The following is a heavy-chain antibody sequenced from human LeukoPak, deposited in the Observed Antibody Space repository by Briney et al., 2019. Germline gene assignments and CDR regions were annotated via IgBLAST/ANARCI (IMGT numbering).Heavy chain of an antibody. Sequence: GGSLRLSCAASGFTFSTYWISWVRQAPGKGLEWVANIKQDGSEKTYVDSVKGRFTISRDNAKNSLYLQMNSLRAEDTAVYYCAREFTSAYSGSSRGLWGQGTLVTVSS. V-gene: IGHV3-7*01. D-gene: IGHD1-26*01. CDR1: GFTFSTYW. CDR3: AREFTSAYSGSSRGL. CDR2: IKQDGSEK. J-gene: IGHJ4*02.